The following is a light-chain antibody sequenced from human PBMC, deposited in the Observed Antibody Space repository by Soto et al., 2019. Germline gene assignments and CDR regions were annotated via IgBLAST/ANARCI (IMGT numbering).Light chain of an antibody. CDR2: ASS. J-gene: IGKJ1*01. V-gene: IGKV3-15*01. CDR3: QQYNVWPGWT. Sequence: EIVMTQSPATLSVSPGESATLSCRASQNIRSHLAWYQLRPGQAPRLLIHASSTRATGIPARFSGSGSGTEFTLTISSLQSEDFALYFCQQYNVWPGWTFGQGTKVGVK. CDR1: QNIRSH.